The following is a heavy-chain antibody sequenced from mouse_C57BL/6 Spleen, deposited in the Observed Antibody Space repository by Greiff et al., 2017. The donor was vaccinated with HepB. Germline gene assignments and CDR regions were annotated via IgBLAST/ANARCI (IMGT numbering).Heavy chain of an antibody. CDR1: GYTFTDYY. Sequence: EVQLQQSGPVLVKPGASVKMSCKASGYTFTDYYMNWVKQSHGKSLEWIGVINPYNGGTSYNQKFKGKATLTVDKASSTAYMELNSLTSEDSAVYDCARYDYDESLAYWGQGTLVTVSA. CDR2: INPYNGGT. D-gene: IGHD2-4*01. V-gene: IGHV1-19*01. J-gene: IGHJ3*01. CDR3: ARYDYDESLAY.